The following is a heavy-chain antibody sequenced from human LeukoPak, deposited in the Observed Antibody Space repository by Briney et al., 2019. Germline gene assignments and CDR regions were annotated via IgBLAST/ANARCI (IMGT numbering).Heavy chain of an antibody. D-gene: IGHD6-19*01. V-gene: IGHV3-7*03. CDR3: AKDIMAGAFDAFDI. CDR2: IKQDGSEK. Sequence: PGGSLRLSCAASGFTFSSYWMSWVRQAPGKGLEWVANIKQDGSEKYYVDSVKGRFTISRDNAKNSLYLQMNSLRAEDMALYYCAKDIMAGAFDAFDIWGQGTMVTVSP. CDR1: GFTFSSYW. J-gene: IGHJ3*02.